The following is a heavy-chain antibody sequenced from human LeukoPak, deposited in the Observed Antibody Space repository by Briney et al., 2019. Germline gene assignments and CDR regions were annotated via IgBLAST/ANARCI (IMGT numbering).Heavy chain of an antibody. CDR3: ARLTGYSSESWFDP. D-gene: IGHD3-9*01. CDR2: IYYSGST. J-gene: IGHJ5*02. V-gene: IGHV4-59*01. Sequence: NPSETLSLTCTVSGGSISSYYWSWIRQPPGKGLGWIGYIYYSGSTNYKSSLKSRVTISVDTSKNQFSLKLSSVTAADTAVYYCARLTGYSSESWFDPWGQGTLVTVSS. CDR1: GGSISSYY.